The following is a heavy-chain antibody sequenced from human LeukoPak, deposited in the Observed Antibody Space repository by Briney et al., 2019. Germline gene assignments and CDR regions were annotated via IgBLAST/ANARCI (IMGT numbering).Heavy chain of an antibody. D-gene: IGHD6-19*01. J-gene: IGHJ4*02. CDR1: GFTFSSYA. CDR3: ARWEAGFYYFDY. CDR2: ISSNGGST. V-gene: IGHV3-64*01. Sequence: GGSLRLSCAASGFTFSSYAMHWVRQAPGKGLEYVSAISSNGGSTYYANSVKGRFTISRDNSKNALYLQMGSLRAEDMAVYYCARWEAGFYYFDYWGQGTLVTVSS.